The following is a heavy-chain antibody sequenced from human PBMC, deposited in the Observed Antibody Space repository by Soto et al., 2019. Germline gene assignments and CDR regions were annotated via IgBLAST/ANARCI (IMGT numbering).Heavy chain of an antibody. J-gene: IGHJ4*02. CDR3: ARGRYCSSTSCYARLPRHDY. CDR1: GGSFSGYY. Sequence: PSETLSLTCAVYGGSFSGYYWSWIRQPPGKGLEWIGEINHSGSTNYNPSLKSRVTISVDTSKNQFSLKLSSVTAADTAVYYCARGRYCSSTSCYARLPRHDYWGQGTLVTVSS. V-gene: IGHV4-34*01. CDR2: INHSGST. D-gene: IGHD2-2*01.